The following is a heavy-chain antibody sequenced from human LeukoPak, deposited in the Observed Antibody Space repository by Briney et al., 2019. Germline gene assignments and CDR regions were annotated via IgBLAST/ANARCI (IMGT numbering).Heavy chain of an antibody. CDR1: GGSISSSSCY. CDR2: IYYSGST. D-gene: IGHD3-16*01. J-gene: IGHJ4*02. CDR3: ARSRALGFDH. V-gene: IGHV4-39*07. Sequence: SETLSLTCAVYGGSISSSSCYWGWIRQPTGKGLEWIGSIYYSGSTYYNPSLKSRVTISVDRSKNQFSLKLSSVTAADTAVYYCARSRALGFDHWGQGSLVTVSS.